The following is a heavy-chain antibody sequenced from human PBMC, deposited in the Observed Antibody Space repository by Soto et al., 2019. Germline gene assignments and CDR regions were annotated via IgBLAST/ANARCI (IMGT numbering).Heavy chain of an antibody. J-gene: IGHJ5*02. D-gene: IGHD5-12*01. CDR3: ARFTYKSGFNWFDP. V-gene: IGHV4-59*03. CDR1: GASINSDY. Sequence: SETLSLTCTDSGASINSDYWSWIRQSPGKGLEWIGYIYHMGGTDYNPSLKSRVTISIDKSKNQFSLNLRSVTAADTAVYFCARFTYKSGFNWFDPWGQGTQVTVSS. CDR2: IYHMGGT.